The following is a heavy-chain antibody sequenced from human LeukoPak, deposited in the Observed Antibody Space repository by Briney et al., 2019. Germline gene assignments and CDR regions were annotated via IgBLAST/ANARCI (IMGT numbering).Heavy chain of an antibody. Sequence: SESLSLTRVVSVGSLSSGSHCGGWVRQPPGRGLEWIGSIYYGGSTNYNPSLKSQGPFSLDTAKNQYSLKLSSVTAADAAVYYCARAMVATRYYDYGMDVWGQGTTVTVSS. V-gene: IGHV4-39*07. CDR1: VGSLSSGSHC. J-gene: IGHJ6*02. CDR2: IYYGGST. CDR3: ARAMVATRYYDYGMDV. D-gene: IGHD5-12*01.